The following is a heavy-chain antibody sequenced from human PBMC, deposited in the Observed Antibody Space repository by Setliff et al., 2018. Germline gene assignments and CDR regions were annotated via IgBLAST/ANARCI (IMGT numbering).Heavy chain of an antibody. V-gene: IGHV4-59*01. CDR3: ARKGISALSGAFDM. CDR2: IYYSGST. Sequence: SETLSLTCTVSGGSISSYYWSWIRQPPGKGLEWIGYIYYSGSTNYNPSLKSRVTISVDTSKNQFSLKLSSVTAADTAVYYCARKGISALSGAFDMWGQGNPGHRLL. D-gene: IGHD1-26*01. J-gene: IGHJ3*02. CDR1: GGSISSYY.